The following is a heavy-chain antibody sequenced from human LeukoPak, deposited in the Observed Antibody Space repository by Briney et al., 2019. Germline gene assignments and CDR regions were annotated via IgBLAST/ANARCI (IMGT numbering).Heavy chain of an antibody. J-gene: IGHJ5*02. CDR1: GVSISSYY. V-gene: IGHV4-4*07. CDR3: ARPYYYDSRIDP. CDR2: VYASGST. D-gene: IGHD3-22*01. Sequence: PSETLSLTCTVSGVSISSYYWSWIRQPAGKGLEWIGRVYASGSTNYNPSLKSRVTMSADTSKNQLSLKLSSVTAADTAVYYCARPYYYDSRIDPWGQGILVTVSS.